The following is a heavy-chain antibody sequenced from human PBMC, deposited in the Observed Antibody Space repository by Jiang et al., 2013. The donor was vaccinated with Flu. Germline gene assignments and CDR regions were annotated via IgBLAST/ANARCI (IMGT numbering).Heavy chain of an antibody. D-gene: IGHD3-22*01. CDR2: IYTSGST. CDR1: GGSISSYY. V-gene: IGHV4-4*07. Sequence: LLKPSETLSLTCTVSGGSISSYYWSWIRQPAGKGLEWIGRIYTSGSTNYNPSLKSRVTMSVDTSKNQFSLKLSSVTAADTAVYYCARDRDYYDSSGYLYYMDVWGKGTTVTVSS. CDR3: ARDRDYYDSSGYLYYMDV. J-gene: IGHJ6*03.